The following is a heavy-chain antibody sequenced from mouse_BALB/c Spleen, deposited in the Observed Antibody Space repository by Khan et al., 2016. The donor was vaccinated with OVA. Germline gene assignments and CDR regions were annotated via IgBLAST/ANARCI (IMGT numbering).Heavy chain of an antibody. CDR3: ARGWDWYVDV. J-gene: IGHJ1*01. CDR1: GFTFSNYW. D-gene: IGHD3-3*01. Sequence: EVKLEESGGGLVQPGGSMKLSCVASGFTFSNYWMNWVRQSPEKGFEWVAEIRLKSNIYATHYAESVRGRFTISRDDSRSSVYRQMNNLGAEDTGIYYCARGWDWYVDVWGAGTTVTISS. V-gene: IGHV6-6*02. CDR2: IRLKSNIYAT.